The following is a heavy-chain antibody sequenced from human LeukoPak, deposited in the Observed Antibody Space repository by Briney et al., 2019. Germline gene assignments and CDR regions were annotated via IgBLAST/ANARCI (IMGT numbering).Heavy chain of an antibody. Sequence: GGSLRLSCAASGFTFSSYGMHWVRQAPGKGLEWVAVISYDGSNKYYADSVKGRFTISRDNSKNTLYLQMNSLRAEDTAVYYCARDHSGITMVRGVMGPYFDYWGQGTLVTVSS. J-gene: IGHJ4*02. D-gene: IGHD3-10*01. V-gene: IGHV3-30*03. CDR1: GFTFSSYG. CDR3: ARDHSGITMVRGVMGPYFDY. CDR2: ISYDGSNK.